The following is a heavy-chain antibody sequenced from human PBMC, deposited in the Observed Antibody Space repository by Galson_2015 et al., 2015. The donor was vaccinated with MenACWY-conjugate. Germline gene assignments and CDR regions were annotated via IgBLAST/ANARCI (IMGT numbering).Heavy chain of an antibody. J-gene: IGHJ5*02. D-gene: IGHD6-13*01. CDR1: GFTLSSFS. V-gene: IGHV3-21*01. Sequence: SLRLSCAASGFTLSSFSMNWVRQAPGKGLEWVSSISATSATIYYADSVKGRFTISRDNAKNSLYLQMNSLRAEDTAVYYCARTAGSVPPWGLGTLVTVSS. CDR3: ARTAGSVPP. CDR2: ISATSATI.